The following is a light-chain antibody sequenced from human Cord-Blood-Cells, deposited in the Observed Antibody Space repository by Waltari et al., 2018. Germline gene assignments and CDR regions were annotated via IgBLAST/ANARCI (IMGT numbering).Light chain of an antibody. CDR3: ERANSFPVT. Sequence: DIQMTQSPPSVSASVGDRVTITCRASQGISSWLAWYQQKPGKAPKRLIYAASSLQSGVPSRWSGSGSGSEFTLTSSSLQPEDFAAYYCERANSFPVTFGGGTKVEIK. J-gene: IGKJ4*01. CDR2: AAS. V-gene: IGKV1-12*01. CDR1: QGISSW.